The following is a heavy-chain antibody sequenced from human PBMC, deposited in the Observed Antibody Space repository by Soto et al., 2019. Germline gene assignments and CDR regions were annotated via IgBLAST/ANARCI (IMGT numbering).Heavy chain of an antibody. V-gene: IGHV1-69*08. J-gene: IGHJ4*02. D-gene: IGHD5-12*01. CDR2: IIPILGIA. CDR3: ARDPSAYDLPAS. Sequence: QVQLVQSGAEVKKPGSSVKVSCKASGGTFSSYTISWVRQAPGQGLEWMGTIIPILGIANYAQKFQGRVTITADKATTTAYMELSSLTSEDTAVYYRARDPSAYDLPASWGQGTLVTVSS. CDR1: GGTFSSYT.